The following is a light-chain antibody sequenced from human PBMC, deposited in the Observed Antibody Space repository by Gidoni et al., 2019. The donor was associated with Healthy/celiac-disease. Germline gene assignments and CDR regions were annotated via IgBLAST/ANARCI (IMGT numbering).Light chain of an antibody. J-gene: IGLJ3*02. Sequence: LVLTQSPSAYASLGASVKLTCTLSSGHSSYAIAWHQQQTDKGPRYLMKLNSDGSHSKGDGIPDRFSGSSSGAERYLTSSSPQSEDVADYYCQTWGTGIRVFGGGTKLTV. CDR1: SGHSSYA. V-gene: IGLV4-69*01. CDR3: QTWGTGIRV. CDR2: LNSDGSH.